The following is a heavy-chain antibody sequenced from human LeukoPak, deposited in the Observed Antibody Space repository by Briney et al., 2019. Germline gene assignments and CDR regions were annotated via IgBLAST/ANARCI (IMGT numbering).Heavy chain of an antibody. J-gene: IGHJ6*02. V-gene: IGHV4-61*02. CDR1: GGSTSSGSYY. Sequence: SETLSLTCTVSGGSTSSGSYYWSWIRQPAGRGLEWIGRIYTSGSTNYNPSLKSRVTISVDTSKNQFSLKLSSVTAADTAVYYCARGGTYYDILTGYYPTGMDVWGQGTTVTVSS. D-gene: IGHD3-9*01. CDR3: ARGGTYYDILTGYYPTGMDV. CDR2: IYTSGST.